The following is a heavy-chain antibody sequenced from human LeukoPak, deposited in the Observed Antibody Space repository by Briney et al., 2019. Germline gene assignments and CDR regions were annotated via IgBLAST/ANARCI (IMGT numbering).Heavy chain of an antibody. Sequence: SETLSLTCTVSGGSLSSSSYYWVWIRQPPGKGLEWIGSFSSSGRTYYNASLKSRVTISVDSYRRKVSLELSSVTAADTAMYYCARELIAAPVLGAFDVWGQGEMVTVSS. CDR3: ARELIAAPVLGAFDV. CDR1: GGSLSSSSYY. V-gene: IGHV4-39*07. J-gene: IGHJ3*01. D-gene: IGHD6-6*01. CDR2: FSSSGRT.